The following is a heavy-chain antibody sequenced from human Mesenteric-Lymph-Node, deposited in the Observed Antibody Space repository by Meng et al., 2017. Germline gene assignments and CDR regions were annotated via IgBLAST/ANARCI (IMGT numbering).Heavy chain of an antibody. CDR3: ARLGTGGDCFDY. CDR1: GFTFSSYE. D-gene: IGHD2-8*02. J-gene: IGHJ4*02. Sequence: GESLKISCAASGFTFSSYEMNWVRQAPGKGLEWVALISYDGSIKYFADSVKGRFTISRDNSKNTLCLQMNSLRAEDTAVYYCARLGTGGDCFDYWGQGTLVTVSS. V-gene: IGHV3-30*03. CDR2: ISYDGSIK.